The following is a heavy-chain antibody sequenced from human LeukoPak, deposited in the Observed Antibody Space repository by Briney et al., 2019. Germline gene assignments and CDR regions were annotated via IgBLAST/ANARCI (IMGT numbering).Heavy chain of an antibody. V-gene: IGHV3-23*01. D-gene: IGHD2/OR15-2a*01. CDR2: MSGSADST. CDR1: GFTFSTYA. J-gene: IGHJ5*02. CDR3: AKDHRSTYPNWFDL. Sequence: GGSLRLSCAASGFTFSTYAMTWVRQAPGKGLEWVSAMSGSADSTYYADSVKGRFTISRDNSKNTLYLQMNSLRAEDTAVCYCAKDHRSTYPNWFDLWGQGTLVTVSS.